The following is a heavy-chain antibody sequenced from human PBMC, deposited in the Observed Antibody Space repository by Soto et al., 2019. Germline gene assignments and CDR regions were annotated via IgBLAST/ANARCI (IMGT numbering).Heavy chain of an antibody. V-gene: IGHV1-24*01. J-gene: IGHJ4*02. Sequence: ASVKVSCKVSGYTLTELSMHWVRQAPGKGLEWMGGFDPEDGETIYAQKFQGRVTMTEDTSTDTAYMELSSLRSEDTAVYYCATGDLLLPTSYGYYFDYWGQGTLVTVSS. CDR3: ATGDLLLPTSYGYYFDY. D-gene: IGHD4-17*01. CDR1: GYTLTELS. CDR2: FDPEDGET.